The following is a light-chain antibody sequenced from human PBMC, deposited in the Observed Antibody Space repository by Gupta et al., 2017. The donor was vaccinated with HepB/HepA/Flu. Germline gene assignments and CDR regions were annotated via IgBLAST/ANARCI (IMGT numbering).Light chain of an antibody. Sequence: DIMMTQSPLSLSVIPVESASISCRSSQSLLRNGNNYLDWYVQKPGQSPQLLIYLGSNRASGVPDRFSGSESGTDFTLKINRVEAGDVGIYFCMQGLQSPRTFGQGTRLEI. J-gene: IGKJ5*01. CDR2: LGS. CDR3: MQGLQSPRT. CDR1: QSLLRNGNNY. V-gene: IGKV2-28*01.